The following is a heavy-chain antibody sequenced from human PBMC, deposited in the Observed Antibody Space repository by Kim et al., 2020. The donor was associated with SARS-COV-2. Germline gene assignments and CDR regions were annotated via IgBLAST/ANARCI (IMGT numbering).Heavy chain of an antibody. CDR3: ARDCSGGSCYSCERSTRITYYGMDV. CDR2: ISGSSTTI. V-gene: IGHV3-48*04. J-gene: IGHJ6*02. Sequence: GGSLRLSCAASGFTFSSYSMNWVRQAPGKGLEWVSYISGSSTTIYYADSVKGRFTISRDNSKNSMYLQMNSLRAEDTAVYYCARDCSGGSCYSCERSTRITYYGMDVWGQGTTVTVSS. CDR1: GFTFSSYS. D-gene: IGHD2-15*01.